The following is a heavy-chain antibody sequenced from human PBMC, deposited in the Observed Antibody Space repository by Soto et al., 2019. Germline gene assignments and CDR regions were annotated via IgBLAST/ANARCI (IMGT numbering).Heavy chain of an antibody. Sequence: GESLKISCKASGYNFISYWIAWVRQMPGKGLEWMGIIYPGDSDAAYSPSFEGQVTFSVDKSITTAYLQWISLKASDTAMYYCARQAYFGSGTYYSDYWGQGTQVTVSS. CDR1: GYNFISYW. J-gene: IGHJ4*02. V-gene: IGHV5-51*01. CDR3: ARQAYFGSGTYYSDY. D-gene: IGHD3-10*01. CDR2: IYPGDSDA.